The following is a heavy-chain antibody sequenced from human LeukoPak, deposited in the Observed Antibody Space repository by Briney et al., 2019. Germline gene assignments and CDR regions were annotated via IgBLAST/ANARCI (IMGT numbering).Heavy chain of an antibody. J-gene: IGHJ6*03. V-gene: IGHV1-2*02. CDR1: GYTFTGYY. CDR2: INPNSGGT. Sequence: ASVKVSCKASGYTFTGYYMHWVRQAPGQGLEWMGWINPNSGGTNYAQKFQGRVTMTRDTSNSTAYMELSRLRSDDTAVYYCARVETGRPYDFWSGYSYYYYYMDVWGKGTTVTVSS. CDR3: ARVETGRPYDFWSGYSYYYYYMDV. D-gene: IGHD3-3*01.